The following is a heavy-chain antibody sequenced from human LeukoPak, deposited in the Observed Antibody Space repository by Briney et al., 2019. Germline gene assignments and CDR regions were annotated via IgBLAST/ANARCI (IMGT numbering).Heavy chain of an antibody. CDR1: GFTFSSYA. J-gene: IGHJ4*02. CDR2: ISGSGGST. D-gene: IGHD3-3*01. Sequence: GGSLRLSCAASGFTFSSYAMSWVRQAPGKGLEWVSAISGSGGSTYYADSVKGRFTISRDNSKNTLYLQMNSLRAEDTAVYYCAKGANYDFRSGYYFDYWGQGTLVTVSS. V-gene: IGHV3-23*01. CDR3: AKGANYDFRSGYYFDY.